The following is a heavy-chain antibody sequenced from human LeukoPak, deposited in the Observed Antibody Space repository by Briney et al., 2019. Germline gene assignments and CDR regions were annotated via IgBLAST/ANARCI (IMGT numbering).Heavy chain of an antibody. V-gene: IGHV3-20*04. CDR2: INWNGGST. D-gene: IGHD1-26*01. CDR1: GFTFDDYG. CDR3: ARAPKFRLVGVPKGPFDP. Sequence: GGSLRLSCAASGFTFDDYGMSWVRQAPGKGLEWVSGINWNGGSTGYADSVKGRFTISRDNAKNSLYLQMNSLRAEDTAVYYCARAPKFRLVGVPKGPFDPWGQGTLVTVSS. J-gene: IGHJ5*02.